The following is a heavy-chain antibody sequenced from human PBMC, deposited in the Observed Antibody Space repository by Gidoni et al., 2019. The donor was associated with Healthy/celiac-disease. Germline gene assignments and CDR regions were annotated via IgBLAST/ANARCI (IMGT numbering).Heavy chain of an antibody. J-gene: IGHJ4*02. Sequence: QVQLVESGGGVVQPGRSLRLAWAAAGVTFSSYGMHWVRQAPGKGLEWVAVISYDGSNKYYADSVKGRFTISRDNSKNTLYLQMNSLRAEDTAVYYCAKDSTIFGVVIGGAYDYWGQGTLVTVSS. V-gene: IGHV3-30*18. CDR2: ISYDGSNK. CDR1: GVTFSSYG. D-gene: IGHD3-3*01. CDR3: AKDSTIFGVVIGGAYDY.